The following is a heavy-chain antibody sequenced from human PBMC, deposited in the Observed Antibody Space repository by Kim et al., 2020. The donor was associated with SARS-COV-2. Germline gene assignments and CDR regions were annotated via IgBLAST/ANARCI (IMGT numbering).Heavy chain of an antibody. CDR3: AREKGWLSIAARRARNYYFDY. Sequence: SETLSLTCAVYGGSFSGYYWSWIRQPPGKGLEWIGEINHSGSTNYNPSLKSRVTISVDTSKNQFSLKLSSVTAADTAVYYCAREKGWLSIAARRARNYYFDYWGQGTLVTVSS. J-gene: IGHJ4*02. CDR1: GGSFSGYY. V-gene: IGHV4-34*01. CDR2: INHSGST. D-gene: IGHD6-6*01.